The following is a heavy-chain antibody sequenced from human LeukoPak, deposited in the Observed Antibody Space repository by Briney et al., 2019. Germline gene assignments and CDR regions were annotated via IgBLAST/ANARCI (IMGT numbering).Heavy chain of an antibody. Sequence: GGSLRLSCAGSGFTFSAFWMSWVRQAPGKGLEWVANINQDGSVKYYVDSVKGRFTISRDNAKNSLYLQMNSLRAEDTAVYYCARGARLWFGVDYFDYWGQGTLVTVSS. V-gene: IGHV3-7*01. CDR1: GFTFSAFW. D-gene: IGHD3-10*01. J-gene: IGHJ4*02. CDR2: INQDGSVK. CDR3: ARGARLWFGVDYFDY.